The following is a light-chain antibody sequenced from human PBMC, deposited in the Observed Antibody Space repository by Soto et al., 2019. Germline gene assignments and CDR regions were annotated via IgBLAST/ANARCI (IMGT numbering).Light chain of an antibody. V-gene: IGLV2-14*01. J-gene: IGLJ1*01. Sequence: QSALTQPASVSGSPGQSITISCTGTSSDVASYNHVSWYQHHPGKAPKLMIYEVSNRPSGVSNRFSGSKSGNTASLTISGLQAEDEADYYCSSYTRTFRRVFGTGTKLTVL. CDR2: EVS. CDR1: SSDVASYNH. CDR3: SSYTRTFRRV.